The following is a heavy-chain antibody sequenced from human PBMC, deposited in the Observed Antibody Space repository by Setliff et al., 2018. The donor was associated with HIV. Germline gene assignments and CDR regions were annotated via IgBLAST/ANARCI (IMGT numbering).Heavy chain of an antibody. CDR3: AREDDYYYGMDV. CDR1: GGSISSGSYY. Sequence: SETLSLTCTVSGGSISSGSYYWNWIRQPAGKGLEWIGRIYTSGSTNYNPSLKSRVTISVDTSKNQFSLKLSSVTAADTAMYYCAREDDYYYGMDVWGQGTTVTVSS. J-gene: IGHJ6*02. CDR2: IYTSGST. V-gene: IGHV4-61*02.